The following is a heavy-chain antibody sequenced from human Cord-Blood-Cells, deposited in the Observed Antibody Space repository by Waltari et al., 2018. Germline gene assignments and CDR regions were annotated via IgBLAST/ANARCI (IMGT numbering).Heavy chain of an antibody. CDR3: ARSYYDSSGYYYYFDY. CDR2: TRNKAKSYTT. CDR1: GFTFSAHY. J-gene: IGHJ4*02. V-gene: IGHV3-72*01. Sequence: EVQRVEYGGGLVRPGGYLRLSCAACGFTFSAHYIRRVRQAPGKGLEWVVRTRNKAKSYTTEYAASVKGRFTISRDDSKNSLYLQMNSLKTEDTAVYYCARSYYDSSGYYYYFDYWGQGTLVTVSS. D-gene: IGHD3-22*01.